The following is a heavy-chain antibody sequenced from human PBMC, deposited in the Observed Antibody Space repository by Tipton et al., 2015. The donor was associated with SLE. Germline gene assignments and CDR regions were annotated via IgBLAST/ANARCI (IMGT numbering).Heavy chain of an antibody. CDR2: INQDGSKK. J-gene: IGHJ3*02. D-gene: IGHD2/OR15-2a*01. V-gene: IGHV3-7*01. Sequence: SLRLSCAASGFTFSGYWMSWVRQAPGKGLEWVANINQDGSKKHYVSSVKGRFTISRDNAENSLYLQMNSQGAEDTAVYYCARVLATEEDFDIWGQGTMVTVSS. CDR1: GFTFSGYW. CDR3: ARVLATEEDFDI.